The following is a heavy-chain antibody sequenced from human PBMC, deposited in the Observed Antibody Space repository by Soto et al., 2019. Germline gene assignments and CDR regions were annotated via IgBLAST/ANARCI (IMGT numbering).Heavy chain of an antibody. CDR1: GFTFRSYA. J-gene: IGHJ4*02. CDR2: ISYDGSNK. Sequence: GGSLRLSCGASGFTFRSYAMHWVRQTPGKGLEWVAVISYDGSNKHYADSVKGRFSISRDNAKNMLYLQMDSLSSEDTAVYYCVRSMIIVVRLIGLDYWGQGTLVTVSS. D-gene: IGHD3-22*01. V-gene: IGHV3-30-3*01. CDR3: VRSMIIVVRLIGLDY.